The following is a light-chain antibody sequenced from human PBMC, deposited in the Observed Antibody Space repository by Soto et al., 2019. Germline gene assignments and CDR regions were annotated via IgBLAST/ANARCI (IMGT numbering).Light chain of an antibody. Sequence: EILLTQSPCTLSLSPGERATLSCRASQSVSRRYLAWCQQKPGQAPRLLIYDASTRATGIPARFSGSGSGTEFTLTISSLQSEDFAVYYCQQYNNWPLSFGQGTKVDIK. CDR2: DAS. J-gene: IGKJ1*01. CDR1: QSVSRRY. V-gene: IGKV3-15*01. CDR3: QQYNNWPLS.